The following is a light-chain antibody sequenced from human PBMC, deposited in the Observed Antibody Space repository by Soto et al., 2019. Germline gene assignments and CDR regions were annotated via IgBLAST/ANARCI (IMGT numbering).Light chain of an antibody. CDR2: GVT. Sequence: QSSLTQPASVSGSPGQSITISCTGTSSDVGAYNYFSWYQQYPGKAPKLMIYGVTNRPSGVSNRFSGSKTGNPASMTISGLQAEDEADYYCFSHRGGDSHVFGTGTKVTVL. V-gene: IGLV2-14*01. CDR1: SSDVGAYNY. CDR3: FSHRGGDSHV. J-gene: IGLJ1*01.